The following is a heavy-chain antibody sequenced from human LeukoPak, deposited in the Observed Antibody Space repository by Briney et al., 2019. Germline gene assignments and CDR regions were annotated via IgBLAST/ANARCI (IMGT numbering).Heavy chain of an antibody. J-gene: IGHJ6*03. CDR3: ATLSTVSGYYYYMDV. D-gene: IGHD4-17*01. CDR1: GYTLTELS. Sequence: ASVKVSCKVSGYTLTELSMRWVRQAPGKGLEWMGGFDPEDGETIYAQKFQGRVTMTEDTSTDTAYMELSSLRSEDTAVYYCATLSTVSGYYYYMDVWGKGTTVTVSS. V-gene: IGHV1-24*01. CDR2: FDPEDGET.